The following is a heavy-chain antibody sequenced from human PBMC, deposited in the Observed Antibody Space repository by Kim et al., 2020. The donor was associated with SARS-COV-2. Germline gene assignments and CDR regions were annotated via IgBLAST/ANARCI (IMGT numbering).Heavy chain of an antibody. D-gene: IGHD6-13*01. Sequence: GGSLRLSCAASGFTFSSYAMSWVRQAPGKGLEWVSAISGSGGSTYYADSVKGRFTISRDNSKNTLYLQMNSLRAEDTAVYYCAKGVYSSSWYQHGYWGQGTLVTVSS. J-gene: IGHJ4*02. V-gene: IGHV3-23*01. CDR3: AKGVYSSSWYQHGY. CDR2: ISGSGGST. CDR1: GFTFSSYA.